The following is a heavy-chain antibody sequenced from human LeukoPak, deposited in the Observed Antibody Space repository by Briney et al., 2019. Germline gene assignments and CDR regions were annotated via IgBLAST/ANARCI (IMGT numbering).Heavy chain of an antibody. J-gene: IGHJ2*01. CDR2: IYTSGST. CDR1: GGSISSYY. CDR3: ARDRDVVVPAVAEGYFDL. Sequence: SETLSLTCTVSGGSISSYYWSWIRQPAGKGLEWIGRIYTSGSTNYNPSPKSRVTMSVDTSKNQFSLKLSSVTAADTAVYYCARDRDVVVPAVAEGYFDLWGRGTLVTVSS. V-gene: IGHV4-4*07. D-gene: IGHD2-2*01.